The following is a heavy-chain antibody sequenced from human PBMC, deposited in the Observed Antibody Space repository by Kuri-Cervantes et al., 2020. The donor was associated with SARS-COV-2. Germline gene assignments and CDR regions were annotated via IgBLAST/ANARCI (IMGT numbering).Heavy chain of an antibody. CDR1: GYTFTSYG. CDR2: ISAYNGNT. CDR3: AREIYSTSSQAFDI. J-gene: IGHJ3*02. V-gene: IGHV1-18*01. D-gene: IGHD6-6*01. Sequence: ASVKVSCKASGYTFTSYGISWVRQAPGQGLEWMGWISAYNGNTNYAQKLQGRVTMTTDTSTSTAYMELRSLRSDDTAVYYCAREIYSTSSQAFDIWGQGTMVTVSS.